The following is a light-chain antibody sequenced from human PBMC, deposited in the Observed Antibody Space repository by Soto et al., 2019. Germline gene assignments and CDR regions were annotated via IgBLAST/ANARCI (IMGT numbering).Light chain of an antibody. CDR3: QKYNSAPIT. CDR1: QAIGAY. CDR2: AAP. V-gene: IGKV1-27*01. J-gene: IGKJ4*01. Sequence: DIPVTQSPSSLSASLGDRVTITCRANQAIGAYLAWIQQQPGKVPKLLIYAAPALQSGVTSRFSGSGSGTDFTITISRLQPEDIATYYCQKYNSAPITFGGGTKVEI.